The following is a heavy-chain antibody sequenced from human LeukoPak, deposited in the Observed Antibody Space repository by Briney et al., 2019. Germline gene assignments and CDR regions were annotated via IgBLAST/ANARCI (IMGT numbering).Heavy chain of an antibody. V-gene: IGHV4-31*03. CDR2: IYYSGST. D-gene: IGHD5-24*01. J-gene: IGHJ6*03. CDR1: GRSISSGGYY. Sequence: SETLFLTCTVSGRSISSGGYYWSSSRQPPGKGLEWIGHIYYSGSTYYNPYLKSRVTISVDTSKNQFSVKLSSVTAADTAVYYCARRGMATINNYYSSYMDVWGKGTTVTVSS. CDR3: ARRGMATINNYYSSYMDV.